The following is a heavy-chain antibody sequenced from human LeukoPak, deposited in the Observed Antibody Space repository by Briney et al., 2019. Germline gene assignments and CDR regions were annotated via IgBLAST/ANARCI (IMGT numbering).Heavy chain of an antibody. Sequence: GGSLRLSCAASGFTFSDYYMSWIRQAPGKGLEWISYISSSGSTIYYAASVKCRFTISSDNAKNSLYLQMNSLRAEDTAVYYCASKVQSSGWSDDAFDIWGQGTMVTVSS. CDR1: GFTFSDYY. CDR2: ISSSGSTI. CDR3: ASKVQSSGWSDDAFDI. V-gene: IGHV3-11*01. D-gene: IGHD6-19*01. J-gene: IGHJ3*02.